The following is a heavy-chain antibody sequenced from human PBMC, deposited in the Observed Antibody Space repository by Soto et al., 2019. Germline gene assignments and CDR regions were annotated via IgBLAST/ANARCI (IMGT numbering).Heavy chain of an antibody. D-gene: IGHD2-15*01. J-gene: IGHJ4*02. CDR3: ARGQEVGAHFFDS. Sequence: GVSLRLSCEASGFTFSGFDMHWVRQPTGKGLEWVSTIGTAGDTYYAVSVKGRFTISRDNAKNSLSLQMNSLRAGDTAVYFCARGQEVGAHFFDSWGKGPQVTVSS. V-gene: IGHV3-13*01. CDR1: GFTFSGFD. CDR2: IGTAGDT.